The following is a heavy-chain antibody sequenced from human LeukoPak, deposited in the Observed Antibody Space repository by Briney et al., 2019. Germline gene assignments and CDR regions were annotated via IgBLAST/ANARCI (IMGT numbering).Heavy chain of an antibody. D-gene: IGHD3-10*01. CDR2: ISAYNGNT. J-gene: IGHJ3*02. Sequence: ASVKVSCKASGYTFTSYGISWVRQAPGQGLEWMGWISAYNGNTNYAQKLQGRVTMTTDTSTSTAYMELRSLRSDDTAVYYCARFGALSGGANSADAFDIWGQGTMVTVSS. CDR3: ARFGALSGGANSADAFDI. CDR1: GYTFTSYG. V-gene: IGHV1-18*01.